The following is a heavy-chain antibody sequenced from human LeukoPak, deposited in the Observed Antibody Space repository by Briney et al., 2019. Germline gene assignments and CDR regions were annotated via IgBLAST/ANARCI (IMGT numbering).Heavy chain of an antibody. CDR2: INPSGGST. J-gene: IGHJ4*02. CDR3: ARDMWTIISDSSGYLGY. D-gene: IGHD3-22*01. CDR1: GYTFTSYY. V-gene: IGHV1-46*01. Sequence: ASVKVSCKASGYTFTSYYMHWVRQAPGQGLEWMGIINPSGGSTSYAQKFQGRVTMTRDTSTSTVYMELSSLRSEDTAVYYCARDMWTIISDSSGYLGYWGQGTLVTVSS.